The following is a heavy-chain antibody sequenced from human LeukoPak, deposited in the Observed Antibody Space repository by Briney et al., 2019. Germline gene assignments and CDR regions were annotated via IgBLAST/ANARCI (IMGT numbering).Heavy chain of an antibody. J-gene: IGHJ6*03. D-gene: IGHD6-13*01. Sequence: SETLSLTCTVSGGSISSYYWSWIRQPAGKGLEWIGRIYTSGSTNYNPSLKSRVTMSVDTSKNQFSLKLSSVTAADTAVYYCARAGYSSPYYYYYMDVWGKGTTVTVSS. CDR3: ARAGYSSPYYYYYMDV. V-gene: IGHV4-4*07. CDR1: GGSISSYY. CDR2: IYTSGST.